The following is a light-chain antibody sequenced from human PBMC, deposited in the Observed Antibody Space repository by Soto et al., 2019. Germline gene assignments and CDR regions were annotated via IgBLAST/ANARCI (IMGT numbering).Light chain of an antibody. V-gene: IGKV3-20*01. Sequence: EIVLTQSPGTLSLSPGERATLSCRASQTVTSNYLAWYQRKPGQAPRLLIYGASSRATGIPDRFSGSGSGTDFTLTISRLEPEDSAIYYCQQYVSWTFGQGTKVEIK. CDR2: GAS. J-gene: IGKJ1*01. CDR1: QTVTSNY. CDR3: QQYVSWT.